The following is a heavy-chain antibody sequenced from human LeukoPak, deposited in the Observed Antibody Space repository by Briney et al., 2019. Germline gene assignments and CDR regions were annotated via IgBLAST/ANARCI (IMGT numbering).Heavy chain of an antibody. D-gene: IGHD3-22*01. CDR3: YYYDSSGYYSPGY. CDR1: GFTFDDYG. Sequence: GGSLRLSCAASGFTFDDYGMSWVRQAPGKGLEWVANIKQDGSEKYYVDSVKGRFTISRDNAKNSLYLQMNSLRAEDTAVYYCYYYDSSGYYSPGYWGQGTLVTVSS. V-gene: IGHV3-7*01. CDR2: IKQDGSEK. J-gene: IGHJ4*02.